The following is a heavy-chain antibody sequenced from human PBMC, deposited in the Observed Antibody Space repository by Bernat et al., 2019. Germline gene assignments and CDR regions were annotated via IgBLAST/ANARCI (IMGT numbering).Heavy chain of an antibody. V-gene: IGHV3-66*04. CDR3: AKHSGSGSYWYYFDD. CDR2: IYSGGST. CDR1: GFTVSSNY. J-gene: IGHJ4*02. Sequence: EVQLVESGGGLVQPGGSLRLSCAASGFTVSSNYMSWVRQAPGKGLEWVSVIYSGGSTYYADSVKGRFTISRDNSKNTLYLQMNSLRAEDTAVYYCAKHSGSGSYWYYFDDWGQGTLVTVSS. D-gene: IGHD3-10*01.